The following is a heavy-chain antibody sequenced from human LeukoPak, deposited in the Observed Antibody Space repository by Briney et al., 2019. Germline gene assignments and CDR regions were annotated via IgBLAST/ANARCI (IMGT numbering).Heavy chain of an antibody. CDR3: ARDPNDYGDYGFDY. D-gene: IGHD4-17*01. J-gene: IGHJ4*02. V-gene: IGHV3-20*04. CDR2: INWNGGST. Sequence: GGSLRLSCAASGFAFDDYGMSWVRQAPGKGLGWVSGINWNGGSTGYADSVKGRFTISRDNAKNSLYLQMNSLRAEDTALYYCARDPNDYGDYGFDYWGQGTLVTVSS. CDR1: GFAFDDYG.